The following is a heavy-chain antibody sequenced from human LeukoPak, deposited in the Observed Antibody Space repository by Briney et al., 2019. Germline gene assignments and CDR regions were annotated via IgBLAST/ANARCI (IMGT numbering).Heavy chain of an antibody. CDR1: GFTFSSYA. D-gene: IGHD1-7*01. J-gene: IGHJ4*02. CDR3: AREEQAEGTLGY. CDR2: ISYDGSNK. V-gene: IGHV3-30-3*01. Sequence: GGSLRLSCAASGFTFSSYAMHWVRQAPGKGLEWVAVISYDGSNKYYADSVKGRFTISRDNSKNTLYLQMNSLRAEDTAVYYCAREEQAEGTLGYWGQGTLVTVSS.